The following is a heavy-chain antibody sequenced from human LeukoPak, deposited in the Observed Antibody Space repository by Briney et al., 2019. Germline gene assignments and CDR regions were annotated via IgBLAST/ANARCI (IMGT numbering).Heavy chain of an antibody. V-gene: IGHV3-7*01. J-gene: IGHJ4*02. CDR1: GFRFGSDW. CDR2: ISPDGSEK. CDR3: ARDTGDGYYYFDY. Sequence: GGSLRLSCAVSGFRFGSDWMSWVRQAPGKGLEWVANISPDGSEKFYVDSVKGRFTISRDNGKNSLYLQMNSLRAEDTAVYYCARDTGDGYYYFDYWGQGTLVTVSS. D-gene: IGHD5-24*01.